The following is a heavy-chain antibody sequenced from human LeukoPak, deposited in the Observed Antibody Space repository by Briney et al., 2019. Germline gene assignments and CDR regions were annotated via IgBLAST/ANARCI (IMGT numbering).Heavy chain of an antibody. CDR1: GFTFSSYG. D-gene: IGHD5-24*01. Sequence: GGSLRLSCAASGFTFSSYGMHWVRQAPGKGLEWVAFIRYDGSNKYYADSVKGRFTISRDNSKNTLYLQMNSLRAEDTAVYYCAKSGSRDGYTPYFDYWGQGTLVTVSS. CDR3: AKSGSRDGYTPYFDY. J-gene: IGHJ4*02. CDR2: IRYDGSNK. V-gene: IGHV3-30*02.